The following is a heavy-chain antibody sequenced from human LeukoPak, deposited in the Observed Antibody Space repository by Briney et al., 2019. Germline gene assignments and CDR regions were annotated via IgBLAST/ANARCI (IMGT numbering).Heavy chain of an antibody. CDR2: IHYSGDT. J-gene: IGHJ4*02. Sequence: PSETLSLTCTVSGGSISSGGYYWSWIRQHPGKGLEWIGYIHYSGDTYYSPSLKSRLTISVDTSKNQFSLRLRSVTAADTAVYYCARVVAYDSTGYYLYYFGYWGQGTLVTVAA. CDR1: GGSISSGGYY. CDR3: ARVVAYDSTGYYLYYFGY. V-gene: IGHV4-31*03. D-gene: IGHD3-22*01.